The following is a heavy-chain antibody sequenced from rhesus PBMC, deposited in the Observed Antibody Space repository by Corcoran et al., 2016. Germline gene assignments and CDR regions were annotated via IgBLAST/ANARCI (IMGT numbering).Heavy chain of an antibody. Sequence: QVQLQESGPGLVKPSETLSVTCAVSGGSISSSYWSWIRQAPGKGLEWIGYIYGSGSSTNYNPSLKSRVTLSVDTSKNQLSLKLSSVTTADTAVYYCAKYSSGWYLDYWGQGVLVTVSS. CDR3: AKYSSGWYLDY. J-gene: IGHJ4*01. CDR1: GGSISSSY. D-gene: IGHD6-31*01. CDR2: IYGSGSST. V-gene: IGHV4-169*01.